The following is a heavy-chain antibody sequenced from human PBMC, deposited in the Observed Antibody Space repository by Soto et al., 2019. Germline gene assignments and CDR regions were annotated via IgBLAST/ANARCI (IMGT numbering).Heavy chain of an antibody. Sequence: QVQLVQSGAEVKKPGASVKVSCKASGYTLTSYYMHWVRQAPGQGLEWMGIINPSGGSTTYAQKFQGRVTMTRDTSTSTVYMELSSLRSEDTAVYHCIRDVLNSWYYYGTGSEAYFDYWGQGTLITVSS. V-gene: IGHV1-46*03. CDR3: IRDVLNSWYYYGTGSEAYFDY. D-gene: IGHD3-10*01. J-gene: IGHJ4*02. CDR1: GYTLTSYY. CDR2: INPSGGST.